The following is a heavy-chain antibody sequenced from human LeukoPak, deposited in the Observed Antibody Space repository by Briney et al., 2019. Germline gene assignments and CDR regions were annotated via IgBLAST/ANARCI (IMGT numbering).Heavy chain of an antibody. Sequence: PGGALRLSCVASVFTLRTYWMYWVRQDPGKGVVRVTHTKSDGTSTNYADSVKGRFTFCRDKATNSLFLQMHSLRAENTAVYYCARGGIRFIDYWGQGTLVTVSS. J-gene: IGHJ4*02. CDR3: ARGGIRFIDY. V-gene: IGHV3-74*01. CDR2: TKSDGTST. D-gene: IGHD3-10*01. CDR1: VFTLRTYW.